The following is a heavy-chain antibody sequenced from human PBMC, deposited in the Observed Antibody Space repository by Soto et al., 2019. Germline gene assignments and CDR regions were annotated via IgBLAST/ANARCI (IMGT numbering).Heavy chain of an antibody. CDR3: AKDGRRYCSSTSCYLYYYGMDV. Sequence: GGSLRLSCAASGFTFSSYAMSWVRQAPGKGLEWVSAISGSGGSTYYADSVKGWFTISRDNSKNTLYLQMNSLRAEDTAVYYCAKDGRRYCSSTSCYLYYYGMDVWGQGTTVTVSS. D-gene: IGHD2-2*01. CDR1: GFTFSSYA. V-gene: IGHV3-23*01. CDR2: ISGSGGST. J-gene: IGHJ6*02.